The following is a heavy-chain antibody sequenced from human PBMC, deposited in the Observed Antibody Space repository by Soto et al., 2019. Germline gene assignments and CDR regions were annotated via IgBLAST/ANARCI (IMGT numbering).Heavy chain of an antibody. J-gene: IGHJ3*02. CDR2: ISYSGST. D-gene: IGHD3-22*01. Sequence: PSETLSLTCTVSGGSISSYYWSWIRQPPGKGLEWIGYISYSGSTNYNPSLKSRVTISVDTSKNQFSLKLSSVTAADTAVYYCARHRWVDDSSGYSAFDIWGKGTMVTVPS. CDR3: ARHRWVDDSSGYSAFDI. V-gene: IGHV4-59*01. CDR1: GGSISSYY.